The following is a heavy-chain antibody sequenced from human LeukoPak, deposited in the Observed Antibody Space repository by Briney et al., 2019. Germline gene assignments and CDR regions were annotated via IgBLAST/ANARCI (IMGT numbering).Heavy chain of an antibody. CDR3: AKGADSSGYYFDY. CDR2: IRYDGSNK. V-gene: IGHV3-30*02. CDR1: GFTFSSYG. J-gene: IGHJ4*02. Sequence: PGGSLRLSCAASGFTFSSYGMHWVRQAPGKGLEWVAFIRYDGSNKYYADSVKGRFTISRDNSKNALYLQMNSLRAEDTAVYYCAKGADSSGYYFDYWGQGTLVTVSS. D-gene: IGHD3-22*01.